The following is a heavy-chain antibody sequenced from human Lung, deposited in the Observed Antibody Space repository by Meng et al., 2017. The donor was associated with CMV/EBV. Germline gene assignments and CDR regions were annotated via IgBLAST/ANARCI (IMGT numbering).Heavy chain of an antibody. CDR1: GFTFSGSA. CDR3: TSPGGGSSWYGY. J-gene: IGHJ4*02. Sequence: SGFTFSGSAVHWVRQASGKGLEWVGRIRSKANSYATAYAASVKGRFTISRDDSKNTAYLQMNSLKTEDTAVYYCTSPGGGSSWYGYWGQGTLVTVSS. CDR2: IRSKANSYAT. D-gene: IGHD6-13*01. V-gene: IGHV3-73*01.